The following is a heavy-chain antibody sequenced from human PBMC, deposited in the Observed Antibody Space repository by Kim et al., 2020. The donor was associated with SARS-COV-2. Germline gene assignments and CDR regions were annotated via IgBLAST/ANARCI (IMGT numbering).Heavy chain of an antibody. Sequence: NKYYADSVKGRFTISRDNSKNTLYLQMNSLRAEDTAVYYCARDDDILIDYWGQGTLVTVSS. D-gene: IGHD3-9*01. J-gene: IGHJ4*02. CDR2: NK. CDR3: ARDDDILIDY. V-gene: IGHV3-33*01.